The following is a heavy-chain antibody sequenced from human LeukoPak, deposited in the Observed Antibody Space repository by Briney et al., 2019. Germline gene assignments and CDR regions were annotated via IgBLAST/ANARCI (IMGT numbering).Heavy chain of an antibody. CDR3: ARGRSTAMDPAYYFDY. CDR1: GYTFTSYY. D-gene: IGHD5-18*01. Sequence: ASVRVPCKASGYTFTSYYMHWVRQAPGQGLEWMGIINPSGGSTSYAQKFQGRVTMTRDTSTSTVYMELSSLRSEDTAVYYCARGRSTAMDPAYYFDYWGQGTLVTVSS. CDR2: INPSGGST. J-gene: IGHJ4*02. V-gene: IGHV1-46*01.